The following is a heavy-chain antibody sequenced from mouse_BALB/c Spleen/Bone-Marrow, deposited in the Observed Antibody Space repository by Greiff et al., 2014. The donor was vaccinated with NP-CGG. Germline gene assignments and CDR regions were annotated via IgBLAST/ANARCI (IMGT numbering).Heavy chain of an antibody. D-gene: IGHD2-4*01. CDR1: GFNIKDTY. CDR3: ASLDDYIY. Sequence: EVQLQQSGAELVKPGASVKLSCTASGFNIKDTYMHWVKQRPEQGLEWIGRIDPANGNTKYDPKFQGKATITAVTSSNTAYLQLSSLTSEDTAVYYCASLDDYIYWGQGTLVTASA. J-gene: IGHJ3*01. V-gene: IGHV14-3*02. CDR2: IDPANGNT.